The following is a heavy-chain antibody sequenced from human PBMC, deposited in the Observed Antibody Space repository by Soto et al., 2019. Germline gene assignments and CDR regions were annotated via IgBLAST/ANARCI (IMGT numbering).Heavy chain of an antibody. CDR2: ISSSSSTI. V-gene: IGHV3-48*02. CDR1: GFTFSSYS. Sequence: GGSLRLSCAASGFTFSSYSMNWVRQAPGKGLEWVSYISSSSSTIYYADSVRGRFTISRDNAKNSLYLQMNSLRDEDTAVYYCAREFCSGGSCHPYYYYGMDVWGQGTTVTVSS. CDR3: AREFCSGGSCHPYYYYGMDV. D-gene: IGHD2-15*01. J-gene: IGHJ6*02.